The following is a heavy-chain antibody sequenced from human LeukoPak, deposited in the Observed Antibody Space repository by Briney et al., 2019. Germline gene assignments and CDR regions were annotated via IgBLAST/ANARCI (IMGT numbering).Heavy chain of an antibody. D-gene: IGHD3-22*01. Sequence: GGSLRLSCAASGFTFSSYGMHWVRQAPGKGLEWVAVIWYDGSNKYYADSVKGRFTISRDNSKNTLYLQMNSLRAEDTAVYYCAKNGGYYKDYFDYWGQGTLVTVSS. CDR1: GFTFSSYG. V-gene: IGHV3-30*02. J-gene: IGHJ4*02. CDR2: IWYDGSNK. CDR3: AKNGGYYKDYFDY.